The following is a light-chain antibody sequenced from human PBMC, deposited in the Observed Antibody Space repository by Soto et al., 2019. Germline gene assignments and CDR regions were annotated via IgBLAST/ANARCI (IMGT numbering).Light chain of an antibody. Sequence: QSALTQPASVSGSPGQSITISCTGTSSDVGRYNLVSWYQQHPGKAPKFMIYEVNKRPSGVSNRFSGSKSGNTASLTISGLQAEDEADYFCCSYAGSSTYVIFGGGTKLTVL. CDR2: EVN. CDR1: SSDVGRYNL. J-gene: IGLJ2*01. CDR3: CSYAGSSTYVI. V-gene: IGLV2-23*02.